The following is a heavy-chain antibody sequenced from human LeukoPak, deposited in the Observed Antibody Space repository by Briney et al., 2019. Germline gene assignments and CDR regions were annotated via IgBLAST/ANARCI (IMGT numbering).Heavy chain of an antibody. CDR1: GVSISSYY. V-gene: IGHV4-59*01. CDR3: ARDKEAGTFDY. CDR2: IYYSGST. D-gene: IGHD6-19*01. Sequence: SETLSLTCTVSGVSISSYYWSWIRQPPGKGLEWLGYIYYSGSTNYNPSLKSRVTISVDTSKNQFSLKLSSVTAADTAVYYCARDKEAGTFDYWGQGTLVTVSS. J-gene: IGHJ4*02.